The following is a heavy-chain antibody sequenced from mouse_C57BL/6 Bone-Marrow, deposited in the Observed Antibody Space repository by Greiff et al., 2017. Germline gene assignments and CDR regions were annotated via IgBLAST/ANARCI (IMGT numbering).Heavy chain of an antibody. CDR3: ARRNYYYAMDY. V-gene: IGHV1-4*01. CDR1: GYTFTSYT. CDR2: INPSSGYT. J-gene: IGHJ4*01. Sequence: VQLQQSGAELARPGASVKMSCKASGYTFTSYTLHWVKQRPGQGLEWIGYINPSSGYTKYNQKFKDKATLTADKSSSTAYMQLSSLTSEDSAVYYCARRNYYYAMDYWGQGTSVTVSS. D-gene: IGHD1-1*01.